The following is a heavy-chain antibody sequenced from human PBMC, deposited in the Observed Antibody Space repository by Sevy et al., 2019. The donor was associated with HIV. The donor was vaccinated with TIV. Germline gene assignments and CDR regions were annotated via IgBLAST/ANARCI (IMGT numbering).Heavy chain of an antibody. CDR2: ISGGGGDT. D-gene: IGHD2-2*02. J-gene: IGHJ3*02. V-gene: IGHV3-23*01. CDR1: GFTFSSNA. CDR3: VKGARYTIPNDAFDI. Sequence: GGSLRLSCEASGFTFSSNAMSWVRQAPGKGLEWDSGISGGGGDTFYADSVKGRFTISRDNSKNTLFLQINSLRAEDTALYYCVKGARYTIPNDAFDIWGQGTMVTVSS.